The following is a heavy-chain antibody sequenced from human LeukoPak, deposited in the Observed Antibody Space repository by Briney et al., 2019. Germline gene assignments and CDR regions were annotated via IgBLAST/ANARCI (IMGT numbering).Heavy chain of an antibody. V-gene: IGHV3-23*01. Sequence: GGPLRLSCAASGFTFSSDWMHWVLQAPGKGLEWVSSISGSGGSTYYADSVKGRFTISRDNSKNTLYLQMNSLRAEDAAVYYCAKGTYYYDSSGYSVDYWGQGTLATVSS. J-gene: IGHJ4*02. D-gene: IGHD3-22*01. CDR1: GFTFSSDW. CDR2: ISGSGGST. CDR3: AKGTYYYDSSGYSVDY.